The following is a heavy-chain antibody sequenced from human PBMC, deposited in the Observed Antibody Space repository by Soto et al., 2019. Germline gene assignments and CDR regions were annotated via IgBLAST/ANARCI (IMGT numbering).Heavy chain of an antibody. CDR3: ARGGASSASFYYYCYYMDF. Sequence: GGSLRLSCAASGFTVSSNYMSWVRQAPGKGLEWGSVIYSGGSTYYADSVKGRFTISRDNSKNTLYLQMNSLRAEDTAVYYCARGGASSASFYYYCYYMDFWGKGTTVTVSS. CDR1: GFTVSSNY. V-gene: IGHV3-66*01. CDR2: IYSGGST. J-gene: IGHJ6*03. D-gene: IGHD1-26*01.